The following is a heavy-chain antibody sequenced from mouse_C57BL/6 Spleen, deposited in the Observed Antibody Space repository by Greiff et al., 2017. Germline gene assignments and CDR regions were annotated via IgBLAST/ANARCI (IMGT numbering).Heavy chain of an antibody. CDR1: GYTFTSYW. Sequence: QVQLQQPGAELVRPGTSVKLSCKASGYTFTSYWMHWVKQRPGQGLEWIGVIDPSDSYTNYNQKFKGKATLTVDTSSSTAYMQLSSLPSEDSAVYDCARNWDGFDYWGQGTTLTVSS. CDR2: IDPSDSYT. V-gene: IGHV1-59*01. D-gene: IGHD4-1*01. J-gene: IGHJ2*01. CDR3: ARNWDGFDY.